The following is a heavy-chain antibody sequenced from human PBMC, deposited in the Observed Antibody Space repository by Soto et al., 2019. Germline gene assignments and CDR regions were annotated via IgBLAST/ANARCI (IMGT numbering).Heavy chain of an antibody. CDR2: IWYDGSNK. J-gene: IGHJ6*02. CDR1: GFTFSSYG. D-gene: IGHD3-10*01. V-gene: IGHV3-33*01. CDR3: ARERVEYYYGSGSYSYYYYGMDV. Sequence: GGSLRLSCAASGFTFSSYGMHWVRQAPGKGLEWVAVIWYDGSNKYYADSVKGRFTISRDNSKNTLYLQMNSLRAEDTAVYYCARERVEYYYGSGSYSYYYYGMDVWGQGTTVTVSS.